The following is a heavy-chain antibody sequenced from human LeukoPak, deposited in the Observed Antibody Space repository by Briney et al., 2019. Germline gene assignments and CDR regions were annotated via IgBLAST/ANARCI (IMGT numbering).Heavy chain of an antibody. D-gene: IGHD5-12*01. V-gene: IGHV3-7*01. CDR3: ARVEYSGWNLEY. J-gene: IGHJ4*02. CDR1: GFTFRSYW. CDR2: INQGGSVQ. Sequence: GGSLRLSCAASGFTFRSYWMSCVRQAPGKGLEWVANINQGGSVQYYMDSVKGRFTISRDDAKNSLYVQMNSLRDEDTAVYYCARVEYSGWNLEYWGQGTLVTVSS.